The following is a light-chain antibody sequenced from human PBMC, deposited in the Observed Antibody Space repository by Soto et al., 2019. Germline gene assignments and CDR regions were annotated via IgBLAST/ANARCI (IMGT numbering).Light chain of an antibody. CDR3: QQYGDLPWT. CDR2: GAS. Sequence: ALTQSPGTLSSSPGERATLSCRASQSVSSNYLAWYQQKPGQAPRLLIYGASSRETGIPDRFSGSGSGTEFTLTIDRLESEDFAVYFCQQYGDLPWTFGQGTKVDIK. CDR1: QSVSSNY. J-gene: IGKJ1*01. V-gene: IGKV3-20*01.